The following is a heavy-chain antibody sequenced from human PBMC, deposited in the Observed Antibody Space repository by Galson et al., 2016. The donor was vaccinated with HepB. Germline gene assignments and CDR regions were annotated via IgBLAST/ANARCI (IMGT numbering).Heavy chain of an antibody. J-gene: IGHJ5*01. V-gene: IGHV3-23*01. CDR3: ARDPSWYTSGWYDF. D-gene: IGHD6-19*01. CDR1: GFTFSSHA. Sequence: SLRLSCAASGFTFSSHATSWVRQAPGRGLEWVSCLSGSGGSTYYADSVKGRFTISRDNSKNTLYLQMNSLRAEDTAIYYCARDPSWYTSGWYDFWGQGTLVTVSS. CDR2: LSGSGGST.